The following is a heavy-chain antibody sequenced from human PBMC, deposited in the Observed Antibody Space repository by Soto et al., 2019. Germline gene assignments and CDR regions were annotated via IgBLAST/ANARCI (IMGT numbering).Heavy chain of an antibody. CDR1: GFTLSGYS. Sequence: EVQLGESGGGWVQPGGSLRLSCAASGFTLSGYSMNWVRQAPGKGLEWVSYISSSGSTIYYADSVRGRFTISRDNAKNSLYLQMNSLRDEDTAVYYCARAGYRSVDYWGQGTLVTVSS. V-gene: IGHV3-48*02. CDR2: ISSSGSTI. CDR3: ARAGYRSVDY. J-gene: IGHJ4*02. D-gene: IGHD3-3*01.